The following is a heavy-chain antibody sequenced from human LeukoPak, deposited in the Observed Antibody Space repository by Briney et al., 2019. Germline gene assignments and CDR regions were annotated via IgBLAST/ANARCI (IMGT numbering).Heavy chain of an antibody. D-gene: IGHD7-27*01. CDR3: ARARTGEFDY. J-gene: IGHJ4*02. CDR1: GGSFSGYY. Sequence: SETLSLTCAVYGGSFSGYYWSWIRQPPGKGLEWIGEINHSGSTNYNPSLKSRVTISADTSKNQFSLKLSSVTAADTAVYYCARARTGEFDYWGQGTLVTVSS. CDR2: INHSGST. V-gene: IGHV4-34*01.